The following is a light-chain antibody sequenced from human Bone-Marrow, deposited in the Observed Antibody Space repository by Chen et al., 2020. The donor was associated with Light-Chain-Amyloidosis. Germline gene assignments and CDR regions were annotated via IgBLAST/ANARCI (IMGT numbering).Light chain of an antibody. J-gene: IGLJ3*02. Sequence: QSVLTPPPSVSGAPGQRVTISCTGTSSNIGAGYVVHWYQQLPGTAPKLLIYGNDNRPSGVPDRFSASKSGTSASLAITGLQAEDEADYYCQSYDTTLSGSVFGGGTKLTVL. V-gene: IGLV1-40*01. CDR2: GND. CDR1: SSNIGAGYV. CDR3: QSYDTTLSGSV.